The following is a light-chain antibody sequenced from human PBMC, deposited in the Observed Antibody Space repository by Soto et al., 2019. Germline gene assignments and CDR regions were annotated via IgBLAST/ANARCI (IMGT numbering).Light chain of an antibody. J-gene: IGLJ3*02. CDR3: CSYAGSSTWV. CDR2: EGS. Sequence: QSALTQPASVSGSPGQSITISCTGTSSDVGSYNLVSWYQQHPGQAPKLMIYEGSKRPSGVSNRFSGSKSGITAPLTISGLQAEDEDDYYCCSYAGSSTWVFGGGTKLTVL. CDR1: SSDVGSYNL. V-gene: IGLV2-23*01.